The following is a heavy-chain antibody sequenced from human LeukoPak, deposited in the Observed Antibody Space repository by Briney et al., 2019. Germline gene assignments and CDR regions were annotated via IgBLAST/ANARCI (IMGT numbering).Heavy chain of an antibody. CDR3: ATNRPRSWGLFDY. CDR2: ISGSGGST. J-gene: IGHJ4*02. Sequence: SGGSLRLSCAASGFTFSSYAMSWVRQAPGKGLEWVSAISGSGGSTYYVDSVKGRFTISRDNSKNTLYLQMNSLRAEDTAVYYCATNRPRSWGLFDYWGQGTLVTVSS. V-gene: IGHV3-23*01. CDR1: GFTFSSYA. D-gene: IGHD1-14*01.